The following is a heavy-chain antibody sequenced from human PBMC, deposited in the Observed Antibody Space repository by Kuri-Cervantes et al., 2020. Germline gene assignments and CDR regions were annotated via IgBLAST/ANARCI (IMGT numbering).Heavy chain of an antibody. CDR2: ISYDGSNK. J-gene: IGHJ5*02. Sequence: GGSLRLSCAASGFTFSSYGMHWVRQAPGKGLEWVAVISYDGSNKYYADSVKGRFTISRDNSKNTLYLQMNSLRAEDTAVYYCAKCPPGLIVVVVAATPQGWFDPWGQGTLVTVSS. CDR1: GFTFSSYG. CDR3: AKCPPGLIVVVVAATPQGWFDP. D-gene: IGHD2-15*01. V-gene: IGHV3-30*18.